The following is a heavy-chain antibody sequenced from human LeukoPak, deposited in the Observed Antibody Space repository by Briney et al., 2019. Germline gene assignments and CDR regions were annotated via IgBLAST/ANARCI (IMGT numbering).Heavy chain of an antibody. CDR2: MNTNSGNT. CDR1: GYTFTSYD. CDR3: ARGRAAAGHFDY. J-gene: IGHJ4*02. Sequence: ASVTVSCKAPGYTFTSYDINWVRHANAQGLEWMGWMNTNSGNTGYAQKFQGRVTMTRNTSISTAYMELSSLRSEDTAVYYCARGRAAAGHFDYWGQGTLVTVSS. D-gene: IGHD6-13*01. V-gene: IGHV1-8*01.